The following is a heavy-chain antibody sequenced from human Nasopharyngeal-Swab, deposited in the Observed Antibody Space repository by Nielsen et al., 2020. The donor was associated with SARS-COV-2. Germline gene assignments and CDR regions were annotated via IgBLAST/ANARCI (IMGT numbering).Heavy chain of an antibody. CDR3: ARDGYSSSWTQGPHFDY. CDR2: LTSDGAST. Sequence: GESLKISCAASGFTFSSYVMSWVRQAPGKGLEWVSGLTSDGASTDYADSVKGRFTISRDNAKNSLYLQMNSLRAEDTAVYYCARDGYSSSWTQGPHFDYWGQGTLVTVSS. CDR1: GFTFSSYV. J-gene: IGHJ4*02. V-gene: IGHV3-23*01. D-gene: IGHD6-13*01.